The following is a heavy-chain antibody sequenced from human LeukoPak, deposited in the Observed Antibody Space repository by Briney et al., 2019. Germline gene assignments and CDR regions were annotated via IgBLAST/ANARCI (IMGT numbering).Heavy chain of an antibody. D-gene: IGHD3-22*01. Sequence: TGGSLRLSCAASGFTFSSYGMHWVRQAPGKGLEWVAVIWYDGSNKYYADSVKGRFTISRDNSKNTLYLQMNSLRAEDTAVYYCARDRQTYYYDSSGCDYWGQGTLVTVSS. CDR2: IWYDGSNK. CDR3: ARDRQTYYYDSSGCDY. V-gene: IGHV3-33*01. CDR1: GFTFSSYG. J-gene: IGHJ4*02.